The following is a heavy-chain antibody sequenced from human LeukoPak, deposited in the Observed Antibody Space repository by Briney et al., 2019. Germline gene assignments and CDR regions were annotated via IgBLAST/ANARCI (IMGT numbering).Heavy chain of an antibody. J-gene: IGHJ5*02. CDR2: INHSGST. D-gene: IGHD2-2*02. CDR1: GGSFSGYY. Sequence: SETLSLTCAVYGGSFSGYYWSWIRQPPGKGLEWIGEINHSGSTNYNPSLKSRVTISVDTSKNQFSLKLSSVTAADTAVYYCARGRREVVPAAIRTRPACFDPWGQGTLVTVSS. CDR3: ARGRREVVPAAIRTRPACFDP. V-gene: IGHV4-34*01.